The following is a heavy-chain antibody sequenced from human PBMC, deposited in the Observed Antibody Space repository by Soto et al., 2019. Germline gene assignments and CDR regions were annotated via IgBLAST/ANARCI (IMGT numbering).Heavy chain of an antibody. CDR2: IYYSGST. CDR3: ARQYCSSTSCPFDY. Sequence: SETLSLTCTVSGGSISSYYWSWIRQPPGKGLEWIGYIYYSGSTNYNPSLKSRVTISVDTSKNQFSLKLSSVTAADTAVYYCARQYCSSTSCPFDYWGHGTLVTVSS. V-gene: IGHV4-59*08. J-gene: IGHJ4*01. D-gene: IGHD2-2*01. CDR1: GGSISSYY.